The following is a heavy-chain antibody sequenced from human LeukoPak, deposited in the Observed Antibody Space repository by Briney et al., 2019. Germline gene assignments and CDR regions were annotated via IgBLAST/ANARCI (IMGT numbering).Heavy chain of an antibody. V-gene: IGHV1-2*02. J-gene: IGHJ6*03. D-gene: IGHD6-19*01. Sequence: ASVKVSCKASGYTFTGYYMHWVRQAPGQGLEWMGWINPNSGGTNYAQKFQGRVTMTRDTSISTAYMELSRLRSDGTAVYYCARDLVYSSGSEKGWYYYYYMDVWGKGTTVTVSS. CDR3: ARDLVYSSGSEKGWYYYYYMDV. CDR1: GYTFTGYY. CDR2: INPNSGGT.